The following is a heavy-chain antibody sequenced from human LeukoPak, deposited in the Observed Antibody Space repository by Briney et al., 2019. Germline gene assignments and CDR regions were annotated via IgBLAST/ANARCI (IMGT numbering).Heavy chain of an antibody. J-gene: IGHJ4*02. D-gene: IGHD6-19*01. V-gene: IGHV3-7*01. CDR1: GFTFSSYW. CDR2: IKQDGGEK. Sequence: GSLRLSCAASGFTFSSYWMSWVRQAPGKGLEWVANIKQDGGEKYYVDSVKGRFTISRDNAKNSLYLQMNSLRAEDTAVYYCARRPKHRWGMYSSGWYAFDYWGQGTLVTVSS. CDR3: ARRPKHRWGMYSSGWYAFDY.